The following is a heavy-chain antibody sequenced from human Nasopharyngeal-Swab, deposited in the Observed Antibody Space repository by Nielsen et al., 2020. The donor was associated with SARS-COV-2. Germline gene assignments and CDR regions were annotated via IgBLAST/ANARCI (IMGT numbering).Heavy chain of an antibody. CDR1: GGSISSGGYY. D-gene: IGHD3-10*01. CDR2: INHSGST. Sequence: SETLSLTCTVSGGSISSGGYYWNFIRHPPVKGLELIGEINHSGSTNYNPSLKSRVTISVDTSKNQFFLKLTSVTAADTAVYYCARSHYYGSGSRRHAAYHGSFFDYGMDVWGQGTTVTVSS. J-gene: IGHJ6*02. CDR3: ARSHYYGSGSRRHAAYHGSFFDYGMDV. V-gene: IGHV4-39*07.